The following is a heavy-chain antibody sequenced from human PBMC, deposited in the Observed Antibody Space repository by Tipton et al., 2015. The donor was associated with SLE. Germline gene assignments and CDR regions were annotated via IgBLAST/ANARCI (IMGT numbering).Heavy chain of an antibody. CDR3: ASGLGGGYYYMDV. J-gene: IGHJ6*03. V-gene: IGHV4-34*01. CDR2: INHSRRT. D-gene: IGHD3-16*01. CDR1: GGSFSGYY. Sequence: TLSLTCAVYGGSFSGYYWSWIRQPPGKGLEWIGEINHSRRTNYNPSLKSRVTISVDASKNQFSLQLNSVTPEDTAVYYCASGLGGGYYYMDVWGKGTTVTVSS.